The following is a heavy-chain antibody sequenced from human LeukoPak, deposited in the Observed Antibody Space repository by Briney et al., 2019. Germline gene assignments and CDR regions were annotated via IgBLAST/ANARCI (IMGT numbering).Heavy chain of an antibody. J-gene: IGHJ3*02. D-gene: IGHD3-22*01. Sequence: GGSLRLSCAASGFTFSNAWMNWVRQAPGKGLEWVGRINSKTDGGTTDYAAPVKGRFTISRDDSKNTLYLQMNSLKTEDTAVYYCTTPPPTYYYDSSGYFEVAFDIWGQGTMVTVSS. CDR2: INSKTDGGTT. CDR3: TTPPPTYYYDSSGYFEVAFDI. V-gene: IGHV3-15*07. CDR1: GFTFSNAW.